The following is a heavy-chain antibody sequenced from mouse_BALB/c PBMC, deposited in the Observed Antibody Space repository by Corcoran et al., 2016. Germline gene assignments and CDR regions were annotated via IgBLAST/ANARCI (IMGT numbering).Heavy chain of an antibody. CDR1: GYSFTGYT. V-gene: IGHV1-18*01. Sequence: EVQLQQSGPERVKTGASMKISCKASGYSFTGYTMNWVKQSHGKNLEWIGLINPYNGGTSYNQKFKGKATLTVDKSSSTAYMELLSLTSEDSAVYYCARDYYGSSYVFAYWGQGTLVTVSA. D-gene: IGHD1-1*01. J-gene: IGHJ3*01. CDR2: INPYNGGT. CDR3: ARDYYGSSYVFAY.